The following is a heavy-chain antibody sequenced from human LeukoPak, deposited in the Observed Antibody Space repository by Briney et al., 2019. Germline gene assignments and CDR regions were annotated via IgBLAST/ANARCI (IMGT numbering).Heavy chain of an antibody. CDR3: ARDLGYCNNNRCYRNWFDP. Sequence: ASVKVSCKASGYSFTDNGLSWVRQVPGQGLEWMGWISTHNDHTNYAQKFQGRVSMTTDTSASTAYMELRSLRSDDTAVYCCARDLGYCNNNRCYRNWFDPWGQGTLVTVSS. CDR2: ISTHNDHT. V-gene: IGHV1-18*01. J-gene: IGHJ5*02. CDR1: GYSFTDNG. D-gene: IGHD2-2*03.